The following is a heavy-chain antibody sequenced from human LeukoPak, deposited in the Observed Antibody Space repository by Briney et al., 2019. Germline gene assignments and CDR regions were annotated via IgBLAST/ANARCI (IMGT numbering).Heavy chain of an antibody. V-gene: IGHV4-59*01. CDR2: IYYSGST. CDR3: ARAVYCGDCYSGAFDI. CDR1: GGSISSYY. D-gene: IGHD2-21*02. Sequence: SETLSLTCTVSGGSISSYYWSWIRQPPGKGLEWIGYIYYSGSTNYNPSLKSRVTISVDTSKNQFSLKLSSVTAADTAVYYCARAVYCGDCYSGAFDIWGQGTMVTVSS. J-gene: IGHJ3*02.